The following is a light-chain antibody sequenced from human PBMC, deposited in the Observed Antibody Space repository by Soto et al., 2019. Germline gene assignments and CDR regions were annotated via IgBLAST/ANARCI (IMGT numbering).Light chain of an antibody. J-gene: IGLJ1*01. CDR1: SSDVGSYNL. CDR3: CSYAGSSGYA. CDR2: EVS. Sequence: QSVLTQRASVSGSPGQSITISCTGTSSDVGSYNLVSWYQQHPGKAPKLMIYEVSKRPSGVSNGFSGSKSGNTASLTISGLQAEDEADYYCCSYAGSSGYAFGTGTKVTVL. V-gene: IGLV2-23*02.